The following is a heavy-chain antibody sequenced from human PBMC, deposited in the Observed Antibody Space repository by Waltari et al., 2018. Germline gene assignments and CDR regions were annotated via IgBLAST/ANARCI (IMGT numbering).Heavy chain of an antibody. D-gene: IGHD3-22*01. CDR1: GYTFTSYD. V-gene: IGHV1-69-2*01. CDR3: ATGFRSSGLWWFDP. CDR2: VDPEDGET. J-gene: IGHJ5*02. Sequence: VQLVQSGAEVKKPGASVKVSCKASGYTFTSYDINWVQQAPGKGLEWMGLVDPEDGETIYAEKFQGRVTITADTSTDTAYMELSSLRSEDTAVYYCATGFRSSGLWWFDPWGQGTLVTVSS.